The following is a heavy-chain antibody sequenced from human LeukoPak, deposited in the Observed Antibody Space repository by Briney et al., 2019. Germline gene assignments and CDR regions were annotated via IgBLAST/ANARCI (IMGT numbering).Heavy chain of an antibody. D-gene: IGHD1-14*01. CDR3: ARNGYKASGDY. CDR1: GFTFSSYA. V-gene: IGHV3-30-3*01. Sequence: GGSLRLSCAASGFTFSSYAMHWVRQAPGKGLEWVAVISYDGSNKYYADSAKGRFTISRDNSKNTLYLQMNSLRAEDTAVYYCARNGYKASGDYWGQGTLVTVSS. J-gene: IGHJ4*02. CDR2: ISYDGSNK.